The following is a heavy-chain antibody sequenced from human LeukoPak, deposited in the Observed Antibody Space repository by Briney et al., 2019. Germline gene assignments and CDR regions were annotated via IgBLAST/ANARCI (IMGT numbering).Heavy chain of an antibody. CDR3: ARDSLECLGYRDV. Sequence: KPSETLSLTCTASGGSISSYYWSWLRQPPGKGLAWIGYIYYSGSTNYNPSLKSRVTISVDTSKNQFSLKLSSVTAADTAVYYCARDSLECLGYRDVWGKGTTVTVSS. CDR1: GGSISSYY. J-gene: IGHJ6*03. V-gene: IGHV4-59*01. D-gene: IGHD2-2*01. CDR2: IYYSGST.